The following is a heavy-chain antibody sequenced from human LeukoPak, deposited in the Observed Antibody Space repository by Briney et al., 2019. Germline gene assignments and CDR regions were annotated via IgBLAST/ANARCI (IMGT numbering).Heavy chain of an antibody. J-gene: IGHJ4*02. CDR3: PRGDYDVDY. D-gene: IGHD3-22*01. CDR2: IRSKAYGGTT. CDR1: GFTFGDYA. Sequence: GGSLRLSCTASGFTFGDYAMSWVRQAPGKGLEWVGFIRSKAYGGTTEYAASVKGRFTISRDDSKSIAYLQMYSLKTEDTAVYYCPRGDYDVDYWGQGTLVTVSS. V-gene: IGHV3-49*04.